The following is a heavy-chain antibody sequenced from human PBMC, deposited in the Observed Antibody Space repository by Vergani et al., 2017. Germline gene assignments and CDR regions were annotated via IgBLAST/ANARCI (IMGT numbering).Heavy chain of an antibody. CDR1: GGTFSSYA. Sequence: QVQLVQSGAEVKKPGSSVKVSCKASGGTFSSYAISWVRQAPGQGLEWMGGIIPIFGTANYAQKFQGRVTITADESTSTAYMELSSLRSEDTAVYYCARSYDFWSGTPYDAFDIWGQGTMVTVSS. J-gene: IGHJ3*02. CDR3: ARSYDFWSGTPYDAFDI. D-gene: IGHD3-3*01. CDR2: IIPIFGTA. V-gene: IGHV1-69*01.